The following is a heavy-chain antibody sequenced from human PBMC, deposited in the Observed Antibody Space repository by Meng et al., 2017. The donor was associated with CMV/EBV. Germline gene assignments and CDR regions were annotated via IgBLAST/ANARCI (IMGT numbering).Heavy chain of an antibody. V-gene: IGHV1-8*01. Sequence: ASVKVSCKASGYTFSYYDIIWVRQASGQGLEWVGWMNPNRGNTAYAQKFQGRVTMTTDTSTSIAYMELSSLRSGDTAVYYCARGQVQCSTINCHDYRFSGMDVWGQGTTVTVSS. J-gene: IGHJ6*02. CDR2: MNPNRGNT. D-gene: IGHD2/OR15-2a*01. CDR3: ARGQVQCSTINCHDYRFSGMDV. CDR1: GYTFSYYD.